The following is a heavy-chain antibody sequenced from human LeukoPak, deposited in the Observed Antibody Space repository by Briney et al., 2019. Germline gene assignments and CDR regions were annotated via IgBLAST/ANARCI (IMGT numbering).Heavy chain of an antibody. D-gene: IGHD2-21*02. CDR3: ASGRTHCGGDCQNDAFDI. J-gene: IGHJ3*02. CDR1: GYSFTSYW. Sequence: GESLKISCKGSGYSFTSYWIGWVRQMPGKGLEWMGIIYPGDSDTRYSPSFQGQVTISADKSISTAYLQWSSLKASDTAIYYCASGRTHCGGDCQNDAFDIWGQGTMVTVSS. V-gene: IGHV5-51*01. CDR2: IYPGDSDT.